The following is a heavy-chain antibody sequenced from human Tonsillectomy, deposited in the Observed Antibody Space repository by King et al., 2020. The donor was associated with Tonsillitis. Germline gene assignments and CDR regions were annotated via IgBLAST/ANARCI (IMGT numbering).Heavy chain of an antibody. Sequence: QLVQSGAEVKKAGASVKVSCKASVYTFSIYDVGLVRQAPGQGLEWVGWINVNNGDTPLARKFEGRLTMTRDTSTSTVYLELRSLRSDDTAMYFCARESSYYDSSGYMVGDYWGQGTLVTVSS. V-gene: IGHV1-18*01. CDR2: INVNNGDT. D-gene: IGHD3-22*01. J-gene: IGHJ4*02. CDR3: ARESSYYDSSGYMVGDY. CDR1: VYTFSIYD.